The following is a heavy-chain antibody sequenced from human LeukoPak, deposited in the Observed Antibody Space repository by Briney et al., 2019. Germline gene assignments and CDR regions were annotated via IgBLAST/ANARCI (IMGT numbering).Heavy chain of an antibody. CDR2: ISSSGSTI. CDR1: GFTFSSYE. J-gene: IGHJ3*02. D-gene: IGHD5-12*01. V-gene: IGHV3-48*03. CDR3: ARRGSSDAFDI. Sequence: GSLRLSCAASGFTFSSYEMNWVRQAPGKGLEWVSYISSSGSTIYYADSVKGRFTISRDNAKNSLYLQMNSLRAEDMAVYYCARRGSSDAFDIWGQGTMVTVSS.